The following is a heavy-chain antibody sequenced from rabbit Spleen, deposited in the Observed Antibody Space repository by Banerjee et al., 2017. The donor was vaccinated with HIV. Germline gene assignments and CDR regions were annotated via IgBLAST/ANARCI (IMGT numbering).Heavy chain of an antibody. J-gene: IGHJ4*01. CDR3: ARDAGSDAYIDGVFNL. Sequence: QSLEESGGDLVKPGASLTLTCTASGFSFSGSFYMCWVRQAPGKGLEWIACIDAGSSGSTYYASWAKGRFTISKTSSTTVTLQMTSLTAADTATYFCARDAGSDAYIDGVFNLWGPGTLVTVS. CDR2: IDAGSSGST. D-gene: IGHD4-2*01. V-gene: IGHV1S40*01. CDR1: GFSFSGSFY.